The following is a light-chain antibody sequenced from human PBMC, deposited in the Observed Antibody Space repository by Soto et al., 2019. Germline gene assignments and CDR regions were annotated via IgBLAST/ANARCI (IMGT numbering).Light chain of an antibody. CDR2: AAS. CDR3: QQSYSTLSIT. J-gene: IGKJ5*01. Sequence: DIQMTQSPSSLSASVGDRVTITCRASESISRHLNWYQQKPGKAPNLLIYAASSLQNGVPSRFSGSGSGIDFTLTISNLQPEDFATYYCQQSYSTLSITFGQGTRLEIK. V-gene: IGKV1-39*01. CDR1: ESISRH.